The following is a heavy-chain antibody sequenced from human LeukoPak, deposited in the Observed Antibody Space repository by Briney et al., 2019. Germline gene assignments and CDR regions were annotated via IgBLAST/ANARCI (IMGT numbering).Heavy chain of an antibody. Sequence: PGGSLRLSYAASGFTFSSYDISWVRQAPGKGLEWVSAISGSGGSTYYADSVKGRFTISRDNSKNTLYLQMNSLRAEDTAVYYCAKETGTISLYYFDYWGQGTLVTVSS. CDR2: ISGSGGST. D-gene: IGHD3-3*01. J-gene: IGHJ4*01. CDR1: GFTFSSYD. CDR3: AKETGTISLYYFDY. V-gene: IGHV3-23*01.